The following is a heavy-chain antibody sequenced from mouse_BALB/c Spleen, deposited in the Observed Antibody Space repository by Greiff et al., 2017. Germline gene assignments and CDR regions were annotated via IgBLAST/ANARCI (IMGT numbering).Heavy chain of an antibody. CDR3: ARSSMVTYYYAMDY. V-gene: IGHV5-17*02. CDR1: GFTFSSFG. D-gene: IGHD2-10*02. CDR2: ISSGSSTI. Sequence: EVQVVESGGGLVQPGGSRKLSCAASGFTFSSFGMHWVRQAPEKGLEWVAYISSGSSTIYYADTVKGRFTISRDNPKNTLFLQMTSLRSEDTAMYYCARSSMVTYYYAMDYWGQGTSVTVSS. J-gene: IGHJ4*01.